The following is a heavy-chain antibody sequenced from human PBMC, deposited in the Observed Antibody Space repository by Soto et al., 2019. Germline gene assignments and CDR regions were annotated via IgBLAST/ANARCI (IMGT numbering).Heavy chain of an antibody. CDR2: ISWNSGSI. CDR1: GFTFDDYA. D-gene: IGHD1-1*01. CDR3: AKDTLPVPYYMDV. J-gene: IGHJ6*03. V-gene: IGHV3-9*01. Sequence: EVQLVESGGGLVQPGRSLRLSCAASGFTFDDYAMHWVRQAPGKGLEWVSGISWNSGSIGYADSVKGRFTISRDNAKNSLYLQMNSLRAEDTALHYCAKDTLPVPYYMDVWGKGTTVTVSS.